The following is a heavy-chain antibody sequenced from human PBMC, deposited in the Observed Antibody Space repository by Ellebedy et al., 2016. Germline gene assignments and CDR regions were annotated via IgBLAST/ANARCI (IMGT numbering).Heavy chain of an antibody. CDR3: ARSHYWSGYSPYYLDH. CDR2: VHYSGRT. V-gene: IGHV4-61*01. D-gene: IGHD3-3*02. CDR1: GGSVTSYLYR. J-gene: IGHJ4*02. Sequence: SETLSLXXTVSGGSVTSYLYRWSWIRQPPGKAQDGIGFVHYSGRTNYSPSLKRRLSISMDTSNNQFSLRLSSVTAADTAIYYCARSHYWSGYSPYYLDHWGQGTLVTVSS.